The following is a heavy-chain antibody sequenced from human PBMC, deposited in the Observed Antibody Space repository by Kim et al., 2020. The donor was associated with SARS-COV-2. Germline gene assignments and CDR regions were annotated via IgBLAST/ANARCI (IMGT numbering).Heavy chain of an antibody. D-gene: IGHD3-22*01. V-gene: IGHV3-23*01. J-gene: IGHJ2*01. CDR3: LIWGWGWLWDL. CDR2: FDGSDGTT. Sequence: GGSLRLSCTTSGFTFTGYSMSWVRQAPGKGLEWVSTFDGSDGTTFYVDSVKGRFTISRDNSKNTLFLQMNSLRADDPAVYYCLIWGWGWLWDLWGLG. CDR1: GFTFTGYS.